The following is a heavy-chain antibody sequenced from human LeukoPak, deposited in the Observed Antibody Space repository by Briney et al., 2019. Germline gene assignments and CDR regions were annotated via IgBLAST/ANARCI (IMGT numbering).Heavy chain of an antibody. V-gene: IGHV4-59*01. CDR3: ASSLTADWYFDL. J-gene: IGHJ2*01. Sequence: PSETLSLTCTVSGGSISSYYWSWIRQPPGKGLEWIGYIYYSGSTNYNPSLKSRVTISVDTSKNQFSLKLSSVTAADTAVYYCASSLTADWYFDLWGRGTLVTVSS. D-gene: IGHD4/OR15-4a*01. CDR2: IYYSGST. CDR1: GGSISSYY.